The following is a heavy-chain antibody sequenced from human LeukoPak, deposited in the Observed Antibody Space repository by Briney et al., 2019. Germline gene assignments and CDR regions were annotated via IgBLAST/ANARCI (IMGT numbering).Heavy chain of an antibody. CDR1: GHTFTGYY. J-gene: IGHJ5*02. Sequence: ASVKVSCKASGHTFTGYYMHWVRQAPGQGLEWMGWINPNSGGTNYAQKFQGRVTMTRDTSISTAYMELSRLRSDDTAVYYCARGGITMVQGVIIRNWFDPWGQGTLVTVSS. V-gene: IGHV1-2*02. CDR2: INPNSGGT. CDR3: ARGGITMVQGVIIRNWFDP. D-gene: IGHD3-10*01.